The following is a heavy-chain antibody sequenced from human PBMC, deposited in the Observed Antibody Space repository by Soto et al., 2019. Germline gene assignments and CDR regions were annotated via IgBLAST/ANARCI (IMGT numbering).Heavy chain of an antibody. J-gene: IGHJ6*02. CDR3: AKAANYYGMDV. V-gene: IGHV3-30*18. CDR1: GFTFSSYG. Sequence: GGSLRRSCAASGFTFSSYGMHWVRQAPGKGLEWVAVISYDGSNKYYADSVKGRFTISRDNSKNTLYLQMNSLRAEDTAVYYCAKAANYYGMDVWGQGTTVTVSS. CDR2: ISYDGSNK.